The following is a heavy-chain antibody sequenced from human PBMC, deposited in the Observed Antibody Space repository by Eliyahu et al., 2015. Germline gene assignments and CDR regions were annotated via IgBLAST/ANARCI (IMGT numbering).Heavy chain of an antibody. V-gene: IGHV4-34*01. CDR3: ASSPSDLSGYYRGADY. CDR1: GGSFXGYY. J-gene: IGHJ4*02. D-gene: IGHD3-22*01. CDR2: INHRGST. Sequence: QVQLQQWGAGLLKPSETLSLTCAVYGGSFXGYYXSWXRXPPGEGLWXIGEINHRGSTNYNPPLKSRVTISVDTSKNQFSLKLSSVTAADTAVYYCASSPSDLSGYYRGADYWGQGTLVTVSS.